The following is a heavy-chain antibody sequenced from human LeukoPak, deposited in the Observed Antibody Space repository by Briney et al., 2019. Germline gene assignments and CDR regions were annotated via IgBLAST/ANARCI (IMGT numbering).Heavy chain of an antibody. D-gene: IGHD1-26*01. CDR3: ARGGSIVGATPHDAFDI. Sequence: KPSETLSLTCTVSAAPITSYYWSWIRQPPGKGLEWIGYIYYSGSTNYNPSLKSRVAISVDTSKNQVSPRLSSVTAADTAVYYCARGGSIVGATPHDAFDIWGQGTVVTVS. CDR1: AAPITSYY. CDR2: IYYSGST. J-gene: IGHJ3*02. V-gene: IGHV4-59*01.